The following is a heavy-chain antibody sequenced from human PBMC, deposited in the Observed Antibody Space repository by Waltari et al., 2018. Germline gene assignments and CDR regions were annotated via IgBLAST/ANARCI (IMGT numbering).Heavy chain of an antibody. D-gene: IGHD6-19*01. CDR3: ARIGSGWPTVYGMDV. CDR2: IYYSGST. V-gene: IGHV4-59*01. Sequence: QVQLQESGPGLVKPSETLSLTCTVSGGSISSYYWSWIRPPPGKGLEWIGYIYYSGSTNYNPSLKSRVTISVDTSKNQFSLKLSSVTAADTAVYYCARIGSGWPTVYGMDVWGQGTTVTVSS. CDR1: GGSISSYY. J-gene: IGHJ6*02.